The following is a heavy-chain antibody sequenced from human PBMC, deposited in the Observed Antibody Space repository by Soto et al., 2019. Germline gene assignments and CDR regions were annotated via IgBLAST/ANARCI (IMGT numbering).Heavy chain of an antibody. CDR3: ARESEDLTSNFDY. CDR2: ISSTTNYI. V-gene: IGHV3-21*01. Sequence: PGGSLRLSCAASGFTFTRYSMNWVRQAPGKGPEWVSSISSTTNYIYYADSMKGRFTVSRDNAKNSVYLEMNSLSAEDTAVYYCARESEDLTSNFDYWGQGTLVTVSS. CDR1: GFTFTRYS. J-gene: IGHJ4*02.